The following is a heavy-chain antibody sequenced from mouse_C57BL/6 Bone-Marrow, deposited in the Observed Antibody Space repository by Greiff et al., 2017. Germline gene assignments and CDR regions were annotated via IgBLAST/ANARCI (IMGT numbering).Heavy chain of an antibody. Sequence: QVHVKQSGAELARPGASVKLSCKASGYTFTSYGISWVKQRTGQGLEWIGEIYPRSGNTYYNEKFKGKATLTADKSSSTAYMELRSLTSEDSAVYFCAPLYYYGSSYVDYWGQGTTRTVSS. CDR2: IYPRSGNT. CDR1: GYTFTSYG. V-gene: IGHV1-81*01. D-gene: IGHD1-1*01. J-gene: IGHJ2*01. CDR3: APLYYYGSSYVDY.